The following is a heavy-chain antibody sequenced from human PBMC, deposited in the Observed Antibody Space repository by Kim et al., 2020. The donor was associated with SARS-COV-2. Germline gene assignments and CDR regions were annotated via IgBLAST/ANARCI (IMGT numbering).Heavy chain of an antibody. CDR2: TYYRSKWFN. CDR3: ARVPRLAATGTLYYFDY. Sequence: SQTLSLTCAISGDSVSSYSAAWNWLRQSPSRGLEWLGRTYYRSKWFNDYALSVKSRITINPDTSKNQFSLQLSSLSPEDTAVYYCARVPRLAATGTLYYFDYSGQGTLVTASS. D-gene: IGHD6-13*01. J-gene: IGHJ4*02. CDR1: GDSVSSYSAA. V-gene: IGHV6-1*01.